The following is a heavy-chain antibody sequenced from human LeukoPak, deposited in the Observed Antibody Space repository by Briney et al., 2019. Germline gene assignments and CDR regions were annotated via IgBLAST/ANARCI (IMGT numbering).Heavy chain of an antibody. CDR1: GFTFSSYS. J-gene: IGHJ4*02. V-gene: IGHV3-23*01. Sequence: GGSLRLSCAASGFTFSSYSMNWVRQAPGKGLEWVSAISGSGGSTYYADSVKGRFTISRDNSKNTLYLQMNSLRAEDTAVYYCAKDHAKGYCSSTSCYSSFDYWGQGTLVTVSS. CDR2: ISGSGGST. CDR3: AKDHAKGYCSSTSCYSSFDY. D-gene: IGHD2-2*01.